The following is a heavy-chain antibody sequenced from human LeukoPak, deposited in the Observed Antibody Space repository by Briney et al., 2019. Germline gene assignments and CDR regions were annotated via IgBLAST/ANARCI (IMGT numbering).Heavy chain of an antibody. CDR3: ARGLQPPVLYGMDV. CDR2: IWYDGSKK. D-gene: IGHD4-11*01. J-gene: IGHJ6*02. Sequence: AGGSLRLSCAASGXTFSSYGMHWVRQAPGQGLEWVALIWYDGSKKYYADSVKGRFTVSRDNSENTLYLQMNSLRADDTAVYYCARGLQPPVLYGMDVWGQGTTVTVSS. V-gene: IGHV3-33*01. CDR1: GXTFSSYG.